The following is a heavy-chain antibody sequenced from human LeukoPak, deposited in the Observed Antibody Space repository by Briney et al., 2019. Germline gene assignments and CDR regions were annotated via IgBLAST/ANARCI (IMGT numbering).Heavy chain of an antibody. Sequence: SETLSLTCTVSGGSISSSSYYWGWIRQPPGKGLEWIGSIYYSGSTYYNPSLKSRVTISVDTSKNRFSLKLSSVTAADTAVYYCAREEAAGTYYFDYWGQGTLVTVSS. J-gene: IGHJ4*02. CDR2: IYYSGST. CDR3: AREEAAGTYYFDY. D-gene: IGHD6-13*01. V-gene: IGHV4-39*02. CDR1: GGSISSSSYY.